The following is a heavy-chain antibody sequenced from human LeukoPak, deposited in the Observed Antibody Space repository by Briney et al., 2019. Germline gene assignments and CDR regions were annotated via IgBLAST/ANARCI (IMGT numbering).Heavy chain of an antibody. CDR1: GGSISSYY. V-gene: IGHV4-59*01. CDR3: ARSPGRYSSSWSFDP. Sequence: PSETLSLTCTVSGGSISSYYWSWIRQPPGKGLEWIGYIYYSGSTNYNPSLKSRVTISVDTSKNQFSLELSSVTAADTAVYYCARSPGRYSSSWSFDPWGQGTLVTVSS. J-gene: IGHJ5*02. CDR2: IYYSGST. D-gene: IGHD6-13*01.